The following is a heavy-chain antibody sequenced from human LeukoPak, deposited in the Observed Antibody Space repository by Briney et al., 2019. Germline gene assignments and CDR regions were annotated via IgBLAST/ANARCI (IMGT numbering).Heavy chain of an antibody. J-gene: IGHJ3*01. D-gene: IGHD3-16*01. Sequence: GGSLRLSCAVSGFRFGSDWMSWVRQAPGKGLEWVANIRPDGSEKFYVDAVKGRFIISRDNGKNSLYLQLNSLRADDTAVYYCARYYDPPVGDAFDLWGQGTMVTVSS. CDR1: GFRFGSDW. CDR3: ARYYDPPVGDAFDL. CDR2: IRPDGSEK. V-gene: IGHV3-7*01.